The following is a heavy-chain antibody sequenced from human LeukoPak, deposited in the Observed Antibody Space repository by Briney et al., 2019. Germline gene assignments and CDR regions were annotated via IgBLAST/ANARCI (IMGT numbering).Heavy chain of an antibody. J-gene: IGHJ4*02. D-gene: IGHD2-15*01. CDR1: GFTFSNAW. CDR3: ARGQLADVY. V-gene: IGHV3-7*01. Sequence: PGGSLRLSCAASGFTFSNAWMSWVRQAPGKGLEWVAKIKPDGSEKYYVDSVKGRFTVSRDNAENSLFLQMNSLRVEDTAIYYCARGQLADVYWGQGALVTVSS. CDR2: IKPDGSEK.